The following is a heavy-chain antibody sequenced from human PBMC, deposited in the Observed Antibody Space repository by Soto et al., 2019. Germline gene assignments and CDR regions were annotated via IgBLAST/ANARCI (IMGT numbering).Heavy chain of an antibody. CDR3: ARLKADILTGYGLVYYYGMAV. CDR2: INPSGGST. Sequence: ASVKVSCKASGYTFTSYYMHWVRQAPGQGLEWMGIINPSGGSTSYAQKFQGRVTMTRDTSTSTVYMELSSLRSEDTAVYYCARLKADILTGYGLVYYYGMAVWGQGTTVTVSS. D-gene: IGHD3-9*01. J-gene: IGHJ6*02. CDR1: GYTFTSYY. V-gene: IGHV1-46*01.